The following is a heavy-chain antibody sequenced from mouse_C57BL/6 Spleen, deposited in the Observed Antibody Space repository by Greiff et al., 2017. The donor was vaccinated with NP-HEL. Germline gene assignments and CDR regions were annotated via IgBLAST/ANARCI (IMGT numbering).Heavy chain of an antibody. CDR1: GYTFTSYG. J-gene: IGHJ4*01. D-gene: IGHD2-5*01. V-gene: IGHV1-81*01. CDR2: IYPRSGIT. CDR3: AGDALYSNYLYYYAKGC. Sequence: QVQLQQSGAELARPGASVKLSCKASGYTFTSYGISWVKQRTGQGLEWIGEIYPRSGITYYNEKFKGKATLTADKSSSTAYMELRSLTSEDSAVCLCAGDALYSNYLYYYAKGCWGQGTSVTV.